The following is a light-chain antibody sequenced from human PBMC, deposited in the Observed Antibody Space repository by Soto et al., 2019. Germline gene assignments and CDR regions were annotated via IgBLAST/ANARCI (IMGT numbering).Light chain of an antibody. CDR3: SSYTSSTTYV. J-gene: IGLJ1*01. V-gene: IGLV2-14*01. Sequence: QSALTQPASVSASPGQSIAISCTGTSSDVGGYNYVSWYQQHPGKAPKLMIYDVSNRPSGVSNRFSGSKSGNTASLTISGLQAEDEADYYCSSYTSSTTYVFGTGTKFTVL. CDR2: DVS. CDR1: SSDVGGYNY.